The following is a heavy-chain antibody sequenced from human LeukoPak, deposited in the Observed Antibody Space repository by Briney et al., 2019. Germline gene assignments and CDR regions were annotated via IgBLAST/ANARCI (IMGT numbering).Heavy chain of an antibody. Sequence: SVKVSCKASGGTFSSYAISWVRQAPGQGLEWMGGIIPIFGTANYAQKFQGRVTITADESTSTAYMELSSLRSEDTAVYYCARDEPRGAAQVYWGQGTLVTVYS. J-gene: IGHJ4*02. CDR3: ARDEPRGAAQVY. V-gene: IGHV1-69*13. D-gene: IGHD6-6*01. CDR1: GGTFSSYA. CDR2: IIPIFGTA.